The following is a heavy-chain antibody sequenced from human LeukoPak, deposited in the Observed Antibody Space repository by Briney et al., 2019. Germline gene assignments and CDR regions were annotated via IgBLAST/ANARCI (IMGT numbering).Heavy chain of an antibody. Sequence: GGSLRLSCAASGFTFSSYAMSWVRQAPGKGLEWVSAISGSGGSTYYADSVKGRFTISRDNSKNTLYLQVNSLRAEDTAVYYCAKVRATVVTHDAFDVWGQGTMVTVSS. CDR3: AKVRATVVTHDAFDV. CDR2: ISGSGGST. CDR1: GFTFSSYA. J-gene: IGHJ3*01. D-gene: IGHD4-23*01. V-gene: IGHV3-23*01.